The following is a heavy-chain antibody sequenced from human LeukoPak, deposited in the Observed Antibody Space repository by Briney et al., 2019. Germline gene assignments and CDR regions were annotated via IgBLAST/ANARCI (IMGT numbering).Heavy chain of an antibody. V-gene: IGHV1-2*02. CDR2: INPNSGGT. CDR3: ARAVDDRGMINWFNP. Sequence: ASLKDSCKASGYTFTSYYMHWVRQAPGQGLEWMVWINPNSGGTNYAQKFQGRVTMTRDTSISTAYMELSRLRSDDTAVYYWARAVDDRGMINWFNPWGQGTLVTVSS. CDR1: GYTFTSYY. J-gene: IGHJ5*02. D-gene: IGHD1-26*01.